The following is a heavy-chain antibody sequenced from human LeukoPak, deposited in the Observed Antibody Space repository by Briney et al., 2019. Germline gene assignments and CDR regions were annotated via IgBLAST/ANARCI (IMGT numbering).Heavy chain of an antibody. J-gene: IGHJ4*02. D-gene: IGHD3-10*01. V-gene: IGHV4-34*01. Sequence: SETLSLTCAVYGGSFSGYYWSWIRQPPGKGLEWIGEINHSGSTNYNPSLKSRVTISVDTSKNQFSLKLSSVTAADTAVYYCARHYGSGSYYMFDYWGQGTLVTVSS. CDR3: ARHYGSGSYYMFDY. CDR1: GGSFSGYY. CDR2: INHSGST.